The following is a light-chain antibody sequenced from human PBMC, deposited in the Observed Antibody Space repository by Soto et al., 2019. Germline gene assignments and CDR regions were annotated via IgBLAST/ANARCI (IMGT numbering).Light chain of an antibody. CDR1: KLGDKY. V-gene: IGLV3-1*01. CDR3: QAWDSSCMV. CDR2: QDS. Sequence: SSELTQPPSVSVSPGQTASITCSGDKLGDKYACWYQQKPGQSPVLVIYQDSKRPSGIPERFSGSNSGNTATLTISGTQAMDEADYYCQAWDSSCMVFGGGTKLTVL. J-gene: IGLJ2*01.